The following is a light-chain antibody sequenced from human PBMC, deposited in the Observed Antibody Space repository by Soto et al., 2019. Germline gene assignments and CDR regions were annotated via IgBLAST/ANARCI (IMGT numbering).Light chain of an antibody. CDR3: SSYTSSSTLYV. CDR2: EVS. CDR1: SSDVGGYNY. J-gene: IGLJ1*01. Sequence: QSVLTQPASVSVSPGQSITISCTGTSSDVGGYNYVSWYQQHPGKATKLIIYEVSNRPSGVSNRFSGSKSGGTASLTISGLHAEDEADYYCSSYTSSSTLYVFGTGTKLTVL. V-gene: IGLV2-14*01.